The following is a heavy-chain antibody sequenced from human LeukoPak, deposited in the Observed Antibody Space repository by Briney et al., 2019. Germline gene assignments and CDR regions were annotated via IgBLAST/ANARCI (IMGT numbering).Heavy chain of an antibody. CDR2: IRYDGSNK. J-gene: IGHJ6*02. D-gene: IGHD3-10*01. CDR1: GFTFSSYG. CDR3: AKDDSYGSGPYSMDV. V-gene: IGHV3-30*02. Sequence: GGSPRLSCAASGFTFSSYGMHWVRQAPGKGLEWVAFIRYDGSNKYYADSVKGRFTISRDNSKNTLYLQMNSLRAEDTAVYYCAKDDSYGSGPYSMDVWGQGTTVTVSS.